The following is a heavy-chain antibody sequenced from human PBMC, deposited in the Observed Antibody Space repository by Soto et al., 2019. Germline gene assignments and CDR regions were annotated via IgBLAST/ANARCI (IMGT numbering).Heavy chain of an antibody. D-gene: IGHD3-22*01. CDR1: GFTFSSYA. J-gene: IGHJ4*02. CDR2: ISGSGGST. Sequence: GGSQRLSCTGSGFTFSSYAMSWVRQAPGKGLEWVSAISGSGGSTYYADSVKGRFTISRDNSKNTLYLQMDSLRAEDTAVYYCAKDQGDYYDSSGYEYWGQGTLVAVSS. CDR3: AKDQGDYYDSSGYEY. V-gene: IGHV3-23*01.